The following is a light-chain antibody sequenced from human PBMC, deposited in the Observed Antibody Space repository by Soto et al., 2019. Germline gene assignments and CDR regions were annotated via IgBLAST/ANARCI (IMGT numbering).Light chain of an antibody. J-gene: IGKJ5*01. V-gene: IGKV3-15*01. Sequence: EIGMTQSPSTLSVSQGERATLSCRASQSVSINLAWYQQKPGQAPRLLIYGASTRATGIPARFSGSGSGTEFTLTISSLQSEDFAVYYCQQYNNLPPFGQGTLLEIK. CDR3: QQYNNLPP. CDR1: QSVSIN. CDR2: GAS.